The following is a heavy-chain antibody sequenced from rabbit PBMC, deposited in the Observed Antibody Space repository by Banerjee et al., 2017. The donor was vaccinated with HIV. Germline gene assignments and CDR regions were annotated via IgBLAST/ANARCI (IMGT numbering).Heavy chain of an antibody. V-gene: IGHV1S43*01. J-gene: IGHJ6*01. CDR2: IYTGSGAT. Sequence: QQQLEESGGGLVRPGGSLTLTCKASGLDFGASYWICWVRQAPGKGLEWIGCIYTGSGATYYASWVNGRFTISRRTSLNTVDLKMTSLTAADTATYFCARSTMTGLFSLWGPGTLVTVS. CDR3: ARSTMTGLFSL. CDR1: GLDFGASYW. D-gene: IGHD2-1*01.